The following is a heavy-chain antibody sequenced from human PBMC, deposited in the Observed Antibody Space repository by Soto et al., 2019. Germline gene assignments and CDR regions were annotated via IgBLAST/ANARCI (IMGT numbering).Heavy chain of an antibody. CDR2: ISSSSSYI. D-gene: IGHD3-3*01. J-gene: IGHJ3*02. Sequence: GGSLRLSCAASGFTFSSYSMNWVRQAPGKGLEWVSSISSSSSYIYYADSVKGRFTISRDNAKNSLYLQMNSLRAEDTAVYYCARGYDFSLGDDAFDIWGQGTMVTVSS. CDR1: GFTFSSYS. CDR3: ARGYDFSLGDDAFDI. V-gene: IGHV3-21*01.